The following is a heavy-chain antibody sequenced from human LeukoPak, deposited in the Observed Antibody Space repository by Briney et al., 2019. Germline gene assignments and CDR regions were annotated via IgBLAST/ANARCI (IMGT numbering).Heavy chain of an antibody. CDR2: IYYSGST. D-gene: IGHD1-14*01. CDR3: SYRGYYFDY. CDR1: GGSISSSSYY. Sequence: PSETLSLTXTASGGSISSSSYYWSWIRQPPGKGLEWIGSIYYSGSTYYNPSLKSRVTISVDTSKNQFSLKLSSVTAADTAVYCCSYRGYYFDYWGQGTLVTVSS. V-gene: IGHV4-39*01. J-gene: IGHJ4*02.